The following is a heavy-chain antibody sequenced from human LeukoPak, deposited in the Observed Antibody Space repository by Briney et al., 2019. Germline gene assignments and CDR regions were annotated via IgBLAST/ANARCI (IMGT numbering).Heavy chain of an antibody. CDR3: AKHPGDFTGIVNYYYMDV. CDR2: ISYDGSNK. Sequence: GGSLRLSCAGSGFTFRSYGMHWVRQAPGKGLEWVAIISYDGSNKYSADSVKGRFTISRDNSQNILFLQMNSLRPEDTAIYYCAKHPGDFTGIVNYYYMDVWGKGTTVTVSS. V-gene: IGHV3-30*18. J-gene: IGHJ6*03. CDR1: GFTFRSYG. D-gene: IGHD1-26*01.